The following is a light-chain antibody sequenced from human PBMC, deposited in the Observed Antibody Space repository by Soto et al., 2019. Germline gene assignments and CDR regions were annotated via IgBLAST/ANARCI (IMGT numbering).Light chain of an antibody. CDR3: QQSYSTPWT. V-gene: IGKV1-5*01. Sequence: DVRRTQFPSTLSASVGDRVTITCRASQSISSWLAWYQQKPGKAPKLLIYDGSSFESGVPSRFSGSGSGTDFTLTISSLQPEDFATYYCQQSYSTPWTFGQGTKVDI. CDR1: QSISSW. CDR2: DGS. J-gene: IGKJ1*01.